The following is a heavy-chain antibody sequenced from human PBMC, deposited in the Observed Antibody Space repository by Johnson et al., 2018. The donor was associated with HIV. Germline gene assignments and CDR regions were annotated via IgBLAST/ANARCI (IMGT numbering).Heavy chain of an antibody. V-gene: IGHV3-30-3*01. Sequence: QVQLVESGGGVVQPGRSLRLSCAASGFTFSSYAMHWVRQAPGKGLEWVAVISYDGGNKYYADSAKGRFTISIDNSKNTLSLQMNSLRAEDTAVYYCAGGIRVAGGNDAFDIWGQGTMVTVSS. D-gene: IGHD6-19*01. CDR2: ISYDGGNK. CDR3: AGGIRVAGGNDAFDI. J-gene: IGHJ3*02. CDR1: GFTFSSYA.